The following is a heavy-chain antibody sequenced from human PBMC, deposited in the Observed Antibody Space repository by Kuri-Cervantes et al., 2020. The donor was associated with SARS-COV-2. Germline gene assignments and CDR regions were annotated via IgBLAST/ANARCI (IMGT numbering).Heavy chain of an antibody. CDR1: GGSISSHY. CDR3: AREGLGYCSGGSCYSDEQDAFDI. V-gene: IGHV4-59*11. Sequence: SETLSLTCTVSGGSISSHYWSWIRQPPGKGLEWIGYIYYSGSTNYNPSLKSRVTISVDTSKNQFSLELSSVTAADTAVYYCAREGLGYCSGGSCYSDEQDAFDIWGQGTMVTVSS. D-gene: IGHD2-15*01. CDR2: IYYSGST. J-gene: IGHJ3*02.